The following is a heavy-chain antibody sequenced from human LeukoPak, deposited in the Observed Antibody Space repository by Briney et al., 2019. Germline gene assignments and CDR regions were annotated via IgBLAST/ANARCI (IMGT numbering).Heavy chain of an antibody. D-gene: IGHD2-21*02. CDR2: ISWNSGSI. V-gene: IGHV3-9*01. J-gene: IGHJ4*02. Sequence: GGSLRLSCAASGFTFDDYAMHWVRQAPGKGLEWVSGISWNSGSIGYADSAKGRFTISRDNAKNSLYLQMNSLRAEDTALYYCAKDPRKGLTATDYWGQGTLVTVSS. CDR3: AKDPRKGLTATDY. CDR1: GFTFDDYA.